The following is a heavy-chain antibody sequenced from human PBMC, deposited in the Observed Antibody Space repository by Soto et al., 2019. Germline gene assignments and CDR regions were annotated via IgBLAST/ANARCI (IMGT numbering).Heavy chain of an antibody. CDR2: MYPGDSDV. V-gene: IGHV5-51*01. CDR1: GYIFTNYW. Sequence: GESLKISCEVSGYIFTNYWIGWVRQMPGKGLEWMGIMYPGDSDVRYSPSFQCQVTISADKSLSTAYLQWSSLKASDTAMYYCARRAYYGSGSPFENWGQGTLVTVSS. CDR3: ARRAYYGSGSPFEN. J-gene: IGHJ4*02. D-gene: IGHD3-10*01.